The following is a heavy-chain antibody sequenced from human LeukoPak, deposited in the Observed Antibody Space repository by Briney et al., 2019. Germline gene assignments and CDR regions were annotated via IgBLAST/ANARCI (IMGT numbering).Heavy chain of an antibody. D-gene: IGHD3-22*01. Sequence: ASVKVSCKASVYTFTSYGISWVRQAPGQGLEWRGWISAYNGNTNYAQKLQGRVTMTTDTSTSTAYMELRSLRSDDTAVYYCARVRSYYDSSAYDYWGQGTLVTVSS. CDR1: VYTFTSYG. V-gene: IGHV1-18*01. CDR2: ISAYNGNT. CDR3: ARVRSYYDSSAYDY. J-gene: IGHJ4*02.